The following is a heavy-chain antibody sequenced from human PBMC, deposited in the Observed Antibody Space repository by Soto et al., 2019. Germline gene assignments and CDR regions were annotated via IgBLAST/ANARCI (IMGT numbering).Heavy chain of an antibody. CDR1: GGSISSGGYY. CDR3: ARASSSGSPWKFDY. Sequence: PSETLSLTCTVSGGSISSGGYYWSWIRQHPGKGLEWIGYIYYSGSTYYNPSLKSRVTISVDTSKNQFSLKLSSVTAADTAVYYCARASSSGSPWKFDYWGQGTLVTVSS. CDR2: IYYSGST. V-gene: IGHV4-31*03. D-gene: IGHD5-12*01. J-gene: IGHJ4*02.